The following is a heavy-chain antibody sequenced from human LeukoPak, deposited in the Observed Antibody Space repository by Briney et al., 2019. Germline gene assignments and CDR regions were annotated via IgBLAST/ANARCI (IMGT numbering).Heavy chain of an antibody. CDR2: INSDGSST. J-gene: IGHJ4*02. V-gene: IGHV3-74*01. CDR3: ARVPPMVAFDY. D-gene: IGHD4/OR15-4a*01. Sequence: GGSLRLSCAASGFTFSSYWMHWVRQAPGKGLVWVSRINSDGSSTSYADSVKGRFTISRDNAKNTLYLQMNSLRAEDTAVYYCARVPPMVAFDYWGKGTLVTVSS. CDR1: GFTFSSYW.